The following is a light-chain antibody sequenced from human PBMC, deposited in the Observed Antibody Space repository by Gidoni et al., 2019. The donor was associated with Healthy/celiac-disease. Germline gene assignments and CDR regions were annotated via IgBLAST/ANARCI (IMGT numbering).Light chain of an antibody. V-gene: IGKV1-33*01. J-gene: IGKJ2*04. CDR2: DAS. CDR3: QQYDNLMCS. Sequence: DIQMTQSPSSLSASVGDRVNITCQASQDISNYLNWYQQKPGKAPKLLIYDASNLETGVPSRFSGSGSGTDFTFTISSLQPEDIATYYCQQYDNLMCSFGQGTKLEIK. CDR1: QDISNY.